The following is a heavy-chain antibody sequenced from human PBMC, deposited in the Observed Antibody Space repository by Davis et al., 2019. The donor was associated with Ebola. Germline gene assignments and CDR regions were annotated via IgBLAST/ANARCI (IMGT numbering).Heavy chain of an antibody. CDR3: ARARLAAAATNWFDP. CDR1: GFTFSSYA. CDR2: ISYDGSNK. Sequence: GGSLRLSCPASGFTFSSYAMHWVRQAPGKGLEWVAVISYDGSNKYYADPVKGRFTIFRDNSKNTLYLQMNSLRAEDTAVYYCARARLAAAATNWFDPWGQGTLVTVSS. J-gene: IGHJ5*02. D-gene: IGHD6-13*01. V-gene: IGHV3-30-3*01.